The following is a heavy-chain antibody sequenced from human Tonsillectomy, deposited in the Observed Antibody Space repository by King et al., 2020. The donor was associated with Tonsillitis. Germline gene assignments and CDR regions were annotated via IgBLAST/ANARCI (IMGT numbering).Heavy chain of an antibody. CDR1: GFTFGFHN. Sequence: QLVQSGGGLVKPGGSLRLSCAGSGFTFGFHNMNWVRQAPGKGLEWVSSISSGSTYIYYADSVKGRFTISRDNAANSLYLQMNSLRAEDTAVYYCATATAGTPGTWGQGTMVTV. V-gene: IGHV3-21*01. CDR3: ATATAGTPGT. CDR2: ISSGSTYI. D-gene: IGHD6-13*01. J-gene: IGHJ3*01.